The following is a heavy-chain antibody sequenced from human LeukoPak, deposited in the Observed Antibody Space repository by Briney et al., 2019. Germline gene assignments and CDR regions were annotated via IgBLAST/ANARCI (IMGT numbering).Heavy chain of an antibody. J-gene: IGHJ3*02. CDR1: GFTFSSYG. Sequence: GRSLRLSCAASGFTFSSYGMHWVRQAPGKGLEWVAVIWYDGSNKYYADSVKGRFTISRDNSKNTLYLQMNSLRAEDTAVYYCARARYFDYYDAFDIWGQGTMVTVSS. CDR3: ARARYFDYYDAFDI. V-gene: IGHV3-33*01. D-gene: IGHD3-9*01. CDR2: IWYDGSNK.